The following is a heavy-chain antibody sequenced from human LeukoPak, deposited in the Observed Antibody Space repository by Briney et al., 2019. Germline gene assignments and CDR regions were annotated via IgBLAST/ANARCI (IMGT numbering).Heavy chain of an antibody. J-gene: IGHJ5*02. V-gene: IGHV1-2*02. CDR3: ARGIVDYGNDATRRFYP. D-gene: IGHD4-17*01. CDR2: INPNSGGT. Sequence: GASVKVSCKASGYTFTGYYMHWVRQAPGQGLEWMGWINPNSGGTNYAQKFQGRVTMTRDTSISTAYMELSRLRSDDTAVYYCARGIVDYGNDATRRFYPWGQGTLLTVSS. CDR1: GYTFTGYY.